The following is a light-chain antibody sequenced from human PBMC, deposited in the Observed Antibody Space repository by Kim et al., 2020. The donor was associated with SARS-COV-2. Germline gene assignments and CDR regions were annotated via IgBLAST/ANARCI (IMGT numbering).Light chain of an antibody. J-gene: IGKJ4*01. CDR2: DAS. CDR1: QGIGSA. V-gene: IGKV1-13*02. Sequence: AIQLTQSPSSLCASVGDRVTITCRASQGIGSALAWYQQKAGKAPNLLIYDASSLESGVPSRFRGGGSGTEFTLTISSLQPEDFATYYCQQFNSFPLTFGGGTKVDIK. CDR3: QQFNSFPLT.